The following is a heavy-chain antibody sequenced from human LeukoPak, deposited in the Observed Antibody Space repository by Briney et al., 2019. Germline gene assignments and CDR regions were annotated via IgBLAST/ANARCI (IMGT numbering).Heavy chain of an antibody. Sequence: PGRSLRLSCAASGFTFSSYAMSWVRQAPGKGLEWVSAISGSGGSTYYADSVKGRFTISRDNSKNTLYLQMNSLRAEDTAVYYCAKAFFELLLLYYYDSSGYGPFDYWGQGTLVTVSS. J-gene: IGHJ4*02. CDR3: AKAFFELLLLYYYDSSGYGPFDY. CDR2: ISGSGGST. CDR1: GFTFSSYA. D-gene: IGHD3-22*01. V-gene: IGHV3-23*01.